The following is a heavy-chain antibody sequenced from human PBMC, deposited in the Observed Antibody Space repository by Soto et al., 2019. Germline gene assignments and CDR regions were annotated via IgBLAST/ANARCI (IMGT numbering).Heavy chain of an antibody. Sequence: EVQLLESGGGLVQPGGSLRLSCAASGFTFSSYAMSWVRQAPGEGLEWVSAISGSGGSTYYADSVKGRFTISRDNAKNTLYLQMHSLRAEDTAVYYCAKDVGGYSSSNFDYWGQGTLVTVSS. J-gene: IGHJ4*02. CDR3: AKDVGGYSSSNFDY. CDR1: GFTFSSYA. D-gene: IGHD6-13*01. V-gene: IGHV3-23*01. CDR2: ISGSGGST.